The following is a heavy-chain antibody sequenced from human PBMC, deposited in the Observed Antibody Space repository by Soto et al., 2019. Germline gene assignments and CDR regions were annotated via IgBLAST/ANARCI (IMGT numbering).Heavy chain of an antibody. CDR2: MSGNGGSA. CDR3: AKGPIFGVENIYDY. V-gene: IGHV3-23*01. CDR1: GFTFSSYA. J-gene: IGHJ4*02. Sequence: EVQLLESGGGLLQPGGSLRLSCAASGFTFSSYAMSWVRQAPGKGLEWVSGMSGNGGSAYYADSGKGRFTISRDNSKKTLYLQMNSLRAEDTAVYYCAKGPIFGVENIYDYWGQGILVTVSS. D-gene: IGHD3-3*01.